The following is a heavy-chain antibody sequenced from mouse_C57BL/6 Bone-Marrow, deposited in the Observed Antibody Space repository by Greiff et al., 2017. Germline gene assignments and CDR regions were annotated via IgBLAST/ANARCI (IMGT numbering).Heavy chain of an antibody. CDR2: INPYNGGT. J-gene: IGHJ4*01. CDR1: GYTFTDYY. D-gene: IGHD2-5*01. V-gene: IGHV1-19*01. Sequence: EVQLQQSGPVLVKPGASVKMSCKASGYTFTDYYMNWVKQSHGKSLEWIGVINPYNGGTSYNQKFKGKATLTVDKSSSTAYMELNSLTSEDSAVYYCAREGYSKGAMDYWGQGTSVTVSS. CDR3: AREGYSKGAMDY.